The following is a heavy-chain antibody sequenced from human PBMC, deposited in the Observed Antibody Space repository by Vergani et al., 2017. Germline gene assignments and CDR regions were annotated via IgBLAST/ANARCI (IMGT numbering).Heavy chain of an antibody. J-gene: IGHJ5*02. Sequence: QVQLVQSGAEVKKPGSSVKVSCKASGGTFSSYAISWVRQAPGQGLEWMGRIIPILGTANYAQKFQGRVTITRDTSASTAYMELSSLRSEDTAVYYCALWFGDRAVDPWGQGTLVTVSS. V-gene: IGHV1-69*09. CDR3: ALWFGDRAVDP. CDR2: IIPILGTA. CDR1: GGTFSSYA. D-gene: IGHD3-10*01.